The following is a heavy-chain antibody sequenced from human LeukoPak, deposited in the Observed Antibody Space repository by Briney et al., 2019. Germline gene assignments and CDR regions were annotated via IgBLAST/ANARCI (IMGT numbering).Heavy chain of an antibody. CDR1: GFTFSSYA. CDR2: IKQDGSEK. CDR3: AKSPLYGMDV. J-gene: IGHJ6*02. Sequence: AGGSLRLSCAASGFTFSSYAMSWVRQAPGKGLEWVANIKQDGSEKYYVDSVKGRFTISRDNAKNSLYLQMNSLRAEDTAVYYCAKSPLYGMDVWGQGTTVTVSS. V-gene: IGHV3-7*02.